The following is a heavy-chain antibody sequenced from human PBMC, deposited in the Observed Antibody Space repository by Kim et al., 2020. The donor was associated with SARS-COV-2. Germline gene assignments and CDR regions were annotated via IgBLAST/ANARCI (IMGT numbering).Heavy chain of an antibody. CDR2: INSDGSST. J-gene: IGHJ4*02. D-gene: IGHD6-13*01. V-gene: IGHV3-74*01. Sequence: GGSLRLSCAASGFTFSSYWMHWVRQAPGKGLVWVSRINSDGSSTSYADSVKGRFTISRDNAKNTLYLQMNSLRAEDTAVYYCASWGSSWYLDYFDYWGQGTLVTVSS. CDR1: GFTFSSYW. CDR3: ASWGSSWYLDYFDY.